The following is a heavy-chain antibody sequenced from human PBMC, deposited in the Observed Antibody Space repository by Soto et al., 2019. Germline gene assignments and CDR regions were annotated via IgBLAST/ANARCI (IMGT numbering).Heavy chain of an antibody. CDR3: ARDQDIVVVTAPGWYYYYYGMDV. Sequence: TGGSLRLSCAASGFTFSDYYMSWIRQAPGKGLEWVSYISSSGSTIYYADSVKGRFTISRDNAKNSLYLQMNSLRAEDTAVYYCARDQDIVVVTAPGWYYYYYGMDVWGQGTTVTVSS. D-gene: IGHD2-21*02. CDR2: ISSSGSTI. V-gene: IGHV3-11*01. J-gene: IGHJ6*02. CDR1: GFTFSDYY.